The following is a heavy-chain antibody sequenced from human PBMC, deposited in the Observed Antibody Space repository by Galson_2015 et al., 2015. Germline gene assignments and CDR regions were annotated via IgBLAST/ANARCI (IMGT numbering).Heavy chain of an antibody. J-gene: IGHJ4*02. Sequence: SLRLSCAASGFTFSSYGMHWVRQAPGKGLEWVAVIWYDGSNKYYADSVKGRFTISRDNSKNTLYLQMNSLRAEDTAVYYRARDLAGFGELLFLFDYWGQGTLVTVSS. D-gene: IGHD3-10*01. CDR2: IWYDGSNK. V-gene: IGHV3-33*01. CDR3: ARDLAGFGELLFLFDY. CDR1: GFTFSSYG.